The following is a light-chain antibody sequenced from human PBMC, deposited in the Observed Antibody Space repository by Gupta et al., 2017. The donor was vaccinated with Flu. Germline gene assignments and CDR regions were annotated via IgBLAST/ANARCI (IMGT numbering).Light chain of an antibody. CDR1: SSVSGSNY. CDR2: SIS. V-gene: IGLV1-44*01. J-gene: IGLJ2*01. Sequence: VTTSCSSSSSVSGSNYVTWYQQFPGTAPNLVIYSISQRPSGVPDRFSGSKSGNTASLAIRGLQSEDEADYYCAAKADSLDGSVFGGGTKLTVL. CDR3: AAKADSLDGSV.